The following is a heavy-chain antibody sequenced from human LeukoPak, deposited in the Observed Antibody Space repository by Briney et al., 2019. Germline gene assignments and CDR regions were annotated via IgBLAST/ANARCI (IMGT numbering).Heavy chain of an antibody. CDR2: IDPSDAYT. CDR1: GYSFTSYW. J-gene: IGHJ4*02. CDR3: ARAYSRSRFDY. V-gene: IGHV5-10-1*01. D-gene: IGHD6-6*01. Sequence: GESLKISCKGSGYSFTSYWISWVRQMPGKGLEWMGRIDPSDAYTIYSPSFQGHVTISSDKSIKTAYLQWSSLKASDTAMYYCARAYSRSRFDYWGQGTLVTVSS.